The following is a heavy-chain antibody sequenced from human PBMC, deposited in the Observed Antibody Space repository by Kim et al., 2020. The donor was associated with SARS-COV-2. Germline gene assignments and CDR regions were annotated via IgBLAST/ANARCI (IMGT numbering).Heavy chain of an antibody. V-gene: IGHV3-48*03. Sequence: ADSVNGRFTISRDNAKNSLYLQMYSLRAEDTAVYYCAKGGEDYYYYGMDVWGQGTTVTVSS. D-gene: IGHD1-26*01. J-gene: IGHJ6*02. CDR3: AKGGEDYYYYGMDV.